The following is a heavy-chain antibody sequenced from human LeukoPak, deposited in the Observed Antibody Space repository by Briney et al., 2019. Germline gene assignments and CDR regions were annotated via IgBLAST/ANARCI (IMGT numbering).Heavy chain of an antibody. CDR1: GGTFSSYA. J-gene: IGHJ4*02. V-gene: IGHV1-69*05. D-gene: IGHD1-26*01. Sequence: ASVKVSCKASGGTFSSYAISWVRQAPGQGLEWMGGIIPIFGTANYAQKFQGRVTITTDESTSTAYMELSSLRSEDTAVYYCARARMYSGSYYVMGPFDYWGQGTLVTVSS. CDR2: IIPIFGTA. CDR3: ARARMYSGSYYVMGPFDY.